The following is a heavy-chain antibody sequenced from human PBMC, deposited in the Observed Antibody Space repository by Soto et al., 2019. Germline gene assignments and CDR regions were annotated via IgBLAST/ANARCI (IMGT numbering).Heavy chain of an antibody. J-gene: IGHJ6*02. Sequence: RLSCAASGFTFSSYSMNWVRQAPGKGLEWVSSISSSSSYIYYADSVKGRFTISRDNAKNSLYLQMNSLRAEDTAVYYCALSPFTMVKYYYGMDVWGQGTTVTVSS. CDR3: ALSPFTMVKYYYGMDV. CDR1: GFTFSSYS. V-gene: IGHV3-21*01. D-gene: IGHD3-10*01. CDR2: ISSSSSYI.